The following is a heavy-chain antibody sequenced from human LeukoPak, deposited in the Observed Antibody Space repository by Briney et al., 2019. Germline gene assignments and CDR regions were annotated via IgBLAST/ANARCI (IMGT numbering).Heavy chain of an antibody. V-gene: IGHV1-2*02. CDR3: AKNIVVVPATYYFDY. J-gene: IGHJ4*02. CDR2: INPNSGGT. CDR1: GYTFTGYY. Sequence: ASVKVSCKASGYTFTGYYMHWVRQAPGQGLEWMGWINPNSGGTNYAQKSQGRVTMTGDTSISTAYMELSRLRSDDTAVYYCAKNIVVVPATYYFDYWGQGTLVTVSS. D-gene: IGHD2-2*01.